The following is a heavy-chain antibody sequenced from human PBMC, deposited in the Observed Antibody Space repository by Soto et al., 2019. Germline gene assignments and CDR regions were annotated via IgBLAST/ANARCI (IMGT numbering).Heavy chain of an antibody. CDR3: ASDPPYSGSYFWDY. CDR2: ISNDGSNK. J-gene: IGHJ4*02. V-gene: IGHV3-30-3*01. CDR1: GFTFSSYA. D-gene: IGHD1-26*01. Sequence: PGGSLRLSCAASGFTFSSYAMHWVRQAPGKGLEWVAVISNDGSNKYSADSVKGRFTISRDNSKNTLYLQMNSLRAEDTAVYYCASDPPYSGSYFWDYWGQGTLVTVSS.